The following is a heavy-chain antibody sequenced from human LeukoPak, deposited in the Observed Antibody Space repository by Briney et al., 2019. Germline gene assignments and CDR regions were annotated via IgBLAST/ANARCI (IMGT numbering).Heavy chain of an antibody. Sequence: PSETLSLTCTVSGGSISSYFWSWNRQPPGKGLEWIGYIYTSGSTKYNPSLKSRVTISLDTSKNQFSLKLNSVTAADTAVYYCARRGSWFDPWGQGTLVTVSS. D-gene: IGHD2-15*01. CDR2: IYTSGST. CDR3: ARRGSWFDP. CDR1: GGSISSYF. J-gene: IGHJ5*02. V-gene: IGHV4-4*08.